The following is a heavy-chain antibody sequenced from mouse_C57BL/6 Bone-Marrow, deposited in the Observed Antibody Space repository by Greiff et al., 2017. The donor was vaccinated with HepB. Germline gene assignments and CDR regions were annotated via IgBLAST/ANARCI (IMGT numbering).Heavy chain of an antibody. CDR2: ISSGSSTI. V-gene: IGHV5-17*01. J-gene: IGHJ1*03. Sequence: EVQVVESGGGLVKPGGSLTLSCAASGFTFSDYGMHWVRQAPEKGLEWVAYISSGSSTIYYADTVKGRFPISSTHANHTLFLQMTNMRSDDTAMDMVMGGGTRVRDVSSTNYYGDAVKVRFTIYRDNAKNTLFLQMASRRSEDKSMDYGARCTCYYWYFDVWGTGTTVTVSS. CDR3: MGGGTRVRDVSSTNYYGDAVKVRFTIYRDNAKNTLFLQMASRRSEDKSMDYGARCTCYYWYFDV. CDR1: GFTFSDYG. D-gene: IGHD2-13*01.